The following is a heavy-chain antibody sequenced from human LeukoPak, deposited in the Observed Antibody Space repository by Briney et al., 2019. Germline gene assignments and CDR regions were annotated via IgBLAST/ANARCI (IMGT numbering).Heavy chain of an antibody. J-gene: IGHJ6*02. CDR3: ARDSSHGPGSSSYGMDV. CDR1: GFTVSSNY. CDR2: IYSGGST. D-gene: IGHD3-10*01. Sequence: GGSLRLSCAASGFTVSSNYMSWVRQAPGKGLEWVSVIYSGGSTYYADSVKGRFTISRDNSKNTLYLQMNSLRVEDTAVYYCARDSSHGPGSSSYGMDVWGQGTTVTVSS. V-gene: IGHV3-53*01.